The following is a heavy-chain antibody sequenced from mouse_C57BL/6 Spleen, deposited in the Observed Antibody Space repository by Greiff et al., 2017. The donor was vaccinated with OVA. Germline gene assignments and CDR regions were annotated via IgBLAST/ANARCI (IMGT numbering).Heavy chain of an antibody. J-gene: IGHJ4*01. V-gene: IGHV2-2*01. Sequence: VQLQQSGPGLVQPSQSLSITCTVSGFSLTSYGVHWVRQSPGKGLEWLGVIWSGGSTDYNAAFISRLSISKDNSKSQVFFKMNRLQADDTAIYYCARNGLRDYYAMDYWGQGTSVTVSS. CDR2: IWSGGST. D-gene: IGHD1-1*01. CDR1: GFSLTSYG. CDR3: ARNGLRDYYAMDY.